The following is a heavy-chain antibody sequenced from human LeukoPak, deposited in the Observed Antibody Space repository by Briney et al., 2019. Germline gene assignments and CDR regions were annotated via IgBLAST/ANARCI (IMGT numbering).Heavy chain of an antibody. CDR2: ISGSGGST. D-gene: IGHD5-24*01. CDR3: ARGAGYNYPYYFDY. V-gene: IGHV3-23*01. Sequence: GGSLRLSCAASGFTFSSYAMSWVRQTPGKGLEWVSAISGSGGSTYYADSVKGRFTISGDNSKNTLYLQMNSLRAEDTAVYYCARGAGYNYPYYFDYWGQGTLVTVSS. CDR1: GFTFSSYA. J-gene: IGHJ4*02.